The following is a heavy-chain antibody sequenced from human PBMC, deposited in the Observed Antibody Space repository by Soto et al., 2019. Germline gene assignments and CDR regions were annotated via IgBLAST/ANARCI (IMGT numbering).Heavy chain of an antibody. J-gene: IGHJ5*02. V-gene: IGHV6-1*01. Sequence: KQSQTLSLTCAISGDSVSSNSAAWNWIRQSPSRGLEWLGRTYYRSKWYNAYAVSVKSRITINPDTSKHQFSLQLNSVPPEDTAEYDGARATNKGAQNGFDPWGQGTLVTVSS. CDR3: ARATNKGAQNGFDP. CDR2: TYYRSKWYN. CDR1: GDSVSSNSAA. D-gene: IGHD2-8*01.